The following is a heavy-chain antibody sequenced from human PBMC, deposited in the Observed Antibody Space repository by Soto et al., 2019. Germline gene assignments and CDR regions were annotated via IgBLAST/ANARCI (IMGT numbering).Heavy chain of an antibody. CDR3: ARDLAYIRDY. D-gene: IGHD4-17*01. CDR1: GASISRYY. V-gene: IGHV4-59*01. CDR2: LYNTGST. Sequence: SETLSLTCTVSGASISRYYWSWIRQSPGKGLEWIGYLYNTGSTIYNPSLKSRVTISVDTSKNQFSLKMNSVTAADTAVYYCARDLAYIRDYWGQGTLVTVSS. J-gene: IGHJ4*02.